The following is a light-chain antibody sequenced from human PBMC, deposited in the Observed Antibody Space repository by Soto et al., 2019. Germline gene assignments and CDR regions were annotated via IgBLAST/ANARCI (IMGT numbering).Light chain of an antibody. CDR1: QSVGSS. J-gene: IGKJ4*01. CDR3: QQYVGSPLT. Sequence: ENVLTQSPGTLSLSPGERATLSCRASQSVGSSLAWYRRKPGQAPRLLFSGASSRATGVPDRFSGSGSGTDFTLTISRLEPEDYGVYYCQQYVGSPLTFGGGTKVEIK. CDR2: GAS. V-gene: IGKV3-20*01.